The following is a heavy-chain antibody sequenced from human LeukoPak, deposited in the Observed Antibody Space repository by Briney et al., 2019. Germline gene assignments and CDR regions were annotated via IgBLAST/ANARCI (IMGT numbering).Heavy chain of an antibody. Sequence: PSETLSLTCAVYGGSFSGYYWSWIRQPPGKGLEWIGEINHSGSTNYNPSLKSRVTISVDTSKNQFSLKLSSVTSAHTALYYCATERGYSYGPFDYWGQGTLVTVSS. CDR1: GGSFSGYY. V-gene: IGHV4-34*01. CDR3: ATERGYSYGPFDY. CDR2: INHSGST. J-gene: IGHJ4*02. D-gene: IGHD5-18*01.